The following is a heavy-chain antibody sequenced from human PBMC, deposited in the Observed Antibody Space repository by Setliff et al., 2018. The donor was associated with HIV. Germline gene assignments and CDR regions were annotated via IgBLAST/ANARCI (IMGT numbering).Heavy chain of an antibody. CDR1: GASISSQY. D-gene: IGHD4-17*01. Sequence: SETLSLTCIVSGASISSQYWSWIRQSPGKGLEWLGYIYYSGSTTYNPSLRSRVTISIDTSKNQFSLNLRSVTAADTAVYYCARDPPGYGDSKDYWGQGKLVTVSS. V-gene: IGHV4-59*11. CDR3: ARDPPGYGDSKDY. CDR2: IYYSGST. J-gene: IGHJ4*02.